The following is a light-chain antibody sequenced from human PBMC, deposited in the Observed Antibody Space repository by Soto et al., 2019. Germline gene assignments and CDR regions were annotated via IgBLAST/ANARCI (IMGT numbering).Light chain of an antibody. CDR1: QSVDTN. CDR3: QQFGSSVT. J-gene: IGKJ5*01. V-gene: IGKV3-20*01. CDR2: RTS. Sequence: EIVMTQSPATLSVSPGERVTLSCRASQSVDTNVAWYQQKPGQAPRLLIYRTSTRATGIPDRFSGSGSGTDFTLTISRLEPEDFAVYYCQQFGSSVTFGQGTRLEIK.